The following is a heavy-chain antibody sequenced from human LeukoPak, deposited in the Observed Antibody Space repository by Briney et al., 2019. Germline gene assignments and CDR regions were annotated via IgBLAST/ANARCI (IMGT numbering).Heavy chain of an antibody. CDR3: ARGRYCSSTSCYTTPEYYFDY. Sequence: ASVKVSCKASGYTFTSYYMHWVRQAPGQGLEWMGIINPSGGSTSYAQKFQGRVTMTRDTSTSTVYMELSSLRSEDTAVYYCARGRYCSSTSCYTTPEYYFDYWGQGTLVTVSS. J-gene: IGHJ4*02. D-gene: IGHD2-2*02. CDR1: GYTFTSYY. CDR2: INPSGGST. V-gene: IGHV1-46*01.